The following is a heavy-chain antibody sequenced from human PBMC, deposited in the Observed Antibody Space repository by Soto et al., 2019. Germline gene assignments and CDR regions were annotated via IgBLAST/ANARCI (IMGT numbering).Heavy chain of an antibody. CDR3: ATDPGGGGY. Sequence: EVQLVESGGGLIQPGGSLRLSCAVSGFTVSNNYMSWVRQAPGKGLEGVSVIYSGGYTAYGDSVKGRFTISRDNSKNTLYPQTKTRGPGGRAVFYCATDPGGGGYWGQGTLVTVSS. CDR2: IYSGGYT. CDR1: GFTVSNNY. D-gene: IGHD3-10*01. J-gene: IGHJ4*02. V-gene: IGHV3-53*01.